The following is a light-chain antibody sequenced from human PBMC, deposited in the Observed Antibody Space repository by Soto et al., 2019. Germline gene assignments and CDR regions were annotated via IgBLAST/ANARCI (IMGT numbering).Light chain of an antibody. CDR1: SSNIGSNY. J-gene: IGLJ3*02. CDR2: SND. Sequence: QSVLTQSPSASGTPGQWVTISCSGISSNIGSNYVYWYQQLPGTAPKLLIYSNDLRPSGVPDRFSGSKSGTSASLAISGLRSEDEADYYCAAWDDSLRGWLFGGWTKLTVL. V-gene: IGLV1-47*02. CDR3: AAWDDSLRGWL.